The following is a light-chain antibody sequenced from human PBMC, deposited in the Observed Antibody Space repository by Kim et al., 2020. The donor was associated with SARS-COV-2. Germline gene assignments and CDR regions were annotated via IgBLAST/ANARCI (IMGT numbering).Light chain of an antibody. J-gene: IGKJ4*01. CDR3: MQALQTPLT. CDR1: QSLLQSNGYNY. CDR2: LGS. V-gene: IGKV2-28*01. Sequence: PASISCRSRQSLLQSNGYNYLDWYLQKPGQSPQLLIYLGSNRASGVPDRFSGSGSGTDYTLKISRVEAEDVGVYYCMQALQTPLTFGGGTKVDIK.